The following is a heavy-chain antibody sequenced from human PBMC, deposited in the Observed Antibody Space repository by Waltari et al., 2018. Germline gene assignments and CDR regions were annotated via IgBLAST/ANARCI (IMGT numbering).Heavy chain of an antibody. D-gene: IGHD3-16*02. CDR2: MNPNSGNT. V-gene: IGHV1-8*01. Sequence: QVQLVQSGAEVKKPGASVKVSCKASGYTFTSYDINWVRQATGKGLEWMGWMNPNSGNTGYAQKFQGRVTMTRNTSISTAYMELSSLRSEDTAVYYCATATYDYVWGSYRYNFDYWGQGTLVTVSS. J-gene: IGHJ4*02. CDR1: GYTFTSYD. CDR3: ATATYDYVWGSYRYNFDY.